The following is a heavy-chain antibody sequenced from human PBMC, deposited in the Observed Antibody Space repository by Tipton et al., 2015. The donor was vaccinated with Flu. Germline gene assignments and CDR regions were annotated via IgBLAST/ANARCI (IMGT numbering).Heavy chain of an antibody. D-gene: IGHD3-10*01. Sequence: TLSLTCTISGGSVNSAGYFWSWIRQPPGKGLEWIGYIFYSGGTYYNPSLKSRVTISVDTSKNQVSLRLTSVTAADTAVYYCARGNRGSEWFDPWGQGTLVTVSS. V-gene: IGHV4-31*03. CDR1: GGSVNSAGYF. CDR2: IFYSGGT. CDR3: ARGNRGSEWFDP. J-gene: IGHJ5*02.